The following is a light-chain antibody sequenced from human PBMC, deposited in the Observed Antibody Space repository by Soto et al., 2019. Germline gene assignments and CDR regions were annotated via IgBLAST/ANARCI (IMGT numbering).Light chain of an antibody. CDR2: AAS. V-gene: IGKV1-39*01. Sequence: DIPMTQSPSSLSASVGDRVTITCRASQIISNYLCWYQQKPGKAPKLLIYAASSLQSGVPSRFSGSGSGTDFTLTISSLQPEDFATYYCQQNYNTPQTFGQGTKVELK. J-gene: IGKJ1*01. CDR3: QQNYNTPQT. CDR1: QIISNY.